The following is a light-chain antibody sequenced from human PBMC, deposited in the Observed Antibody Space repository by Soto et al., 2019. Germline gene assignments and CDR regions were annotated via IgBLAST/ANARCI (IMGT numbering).Light chain of an antibody. CDR2: KAS. Sequence: GDKCHIPSPASPSTVTGTVWYQPKPRKAPKLLIYKASSLESGGPSRFSGSGSGTEFTLTISSLQPDDFATYYCQQYNSYYLPFGGGTKVAIK. CDR3: QQYNSYYLP. J-gene: IGKJ4*01. V-gene: IGKV1-5*03. CDR1: PSTVTG.